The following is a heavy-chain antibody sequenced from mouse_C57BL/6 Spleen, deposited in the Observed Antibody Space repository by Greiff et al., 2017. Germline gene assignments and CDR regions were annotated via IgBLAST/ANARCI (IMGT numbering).Heavy chain of an antibody. D-gene: IGHD2-4*01. CDR1: GYTFTSYT. CDR2: INPSSGYT. V-gene: IGHV1-4*01. CDR3: AKGGDYDGVYFDY. J-gene: IGHJ2*01. Sequence: QVQLQQSGAELARPGASVKMSCKASGYTFTSYTMHWVQQRPGQGLEWIGYINPSSGYTKYNQKFKDKATLTADKSSSTAYMQLSSLTSEDSAVYYCAKGGDYDGVYFDYWGQGTTLTVSS.